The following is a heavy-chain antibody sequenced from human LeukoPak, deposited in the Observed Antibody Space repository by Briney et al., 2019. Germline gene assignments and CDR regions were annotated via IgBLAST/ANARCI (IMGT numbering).Heavy chain of an antibody. D-gene: IGHD4-17*01. CDR3: ARGMTTVTTRDEYFQH. V-gene: IGHV3-30-3*01. CDR2: ISYDGSNK. Sequence: GGSLRLSCAASGFTFSSYAMHWVRQAPGKGLEWVAVISYDGSNKYYADSVKGRFTISRDNPKNTLYLQMNSLRAEDTAVYYCARGMTTVTTRDEYFQHWGQGTLVTVSS. J-gene: IGHJ1*01. CDR1: GFTFSSYA.